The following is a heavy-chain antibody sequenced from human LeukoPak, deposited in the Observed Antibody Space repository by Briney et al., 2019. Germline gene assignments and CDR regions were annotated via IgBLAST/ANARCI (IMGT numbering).Heavy chain of an antibody. CDR1: GLTLSSYG. D-gene: IGHD6-19*01. CDR3: AKDRVGWYMPFDY. V-gene: IGHV3-30*02. J-gene: IGHJ4*02. CDR2: IRYDGSNK. Sequence: PGGPLRLSWAASGLTLSSYGMNWVRQAPGKGLEWVAFIRYDGSNKYYADSVKGRFTISRDNSKNTLYLQMNSLRAEDTAVYYCAKDRVGWYMPFDYWGQGTLVTVSS.